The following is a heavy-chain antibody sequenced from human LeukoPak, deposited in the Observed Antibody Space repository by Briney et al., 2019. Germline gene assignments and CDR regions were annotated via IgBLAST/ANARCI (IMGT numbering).Heavy chain of an antibody. CDR1: GDIVSSNSAA. J-gene: IGHJ4*02. CDR3: ARSTGPIDY. CDR2: TYYRSKWYT. Sequence: SQTLSLTCAISGDIVSSNSAAWNWIRQSPSRGLEWLGRTYYRSKWYTYYAVSVKSRISINRDTSKNQISLQLNSVTPEDTAVYYCARSTGPIDYWGQGTLVTVSS. D-gene: IGHD1-1*01. V-gene: IGHV6-1*01.